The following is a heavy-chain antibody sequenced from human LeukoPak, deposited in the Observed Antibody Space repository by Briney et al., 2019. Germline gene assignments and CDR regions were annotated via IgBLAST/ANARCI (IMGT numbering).Heavy chain of an antibody. V-gene: IGHV1-2*06. J-gene: IGHJ5*02. CDR3: ARVSSPLQYNWFDP. D-gene: IGHD1-14*01. CDR2: INPNSGDT. Sequence: ASVKVSCKASGYTFTAYYIHWVRQAPGQGLEWMGRINPNSGDTNYAQKFQGRVTMTRDTSISTAYMELSRLRSDDTAVYYCARVSSPLQYNWFDPWGQGTLVAVS. CDR1: GYTFTAYY.